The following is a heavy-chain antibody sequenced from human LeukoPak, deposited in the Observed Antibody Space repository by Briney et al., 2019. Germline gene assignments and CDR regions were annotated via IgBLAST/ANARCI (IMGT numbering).Heavy chain of an antibody. V-gene: IGHV3-64*01. CDR3: ASAITRETTTYYYYMDV. Sequence: GGSLRLSCAASGFTFSTYAMHWVRQAPGKGLEYVSAISTNGGTTYYANSVKGRFTISRDNSKNTLYLQMGSLRAEDMADYYCASAITRETTTYYYYMDVWGKGTTVTVSS. CDR2: ISTNGGTT. D-gene: IGHD4-11*01. J-gene: IGHJ6*03. CDR1: GFTFSTYA.